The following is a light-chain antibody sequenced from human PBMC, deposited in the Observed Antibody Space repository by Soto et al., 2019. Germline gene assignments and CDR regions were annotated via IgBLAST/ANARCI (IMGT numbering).Light chain of an antibody. CDR2: GNS. CDR1: SSNIGAGYA. CDR3: QSYDSSLSGRVV. J-gene: IGLJ2*01. Sequence: QPVLTQPPSVSGAPGQRVTISCTGSSSNIGAGYAVHWYQQLPGTAPKLLIYGNSNRPSGVPDRFSGSKSGTSASLAITGLQAEDEADYYCQSYDSSLSGRVVFGGGTKLTVL. V-gene: IGLV1-40*01.